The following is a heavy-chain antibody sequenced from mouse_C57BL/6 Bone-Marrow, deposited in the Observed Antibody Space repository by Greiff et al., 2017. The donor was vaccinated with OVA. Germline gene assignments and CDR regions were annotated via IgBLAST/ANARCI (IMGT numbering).Heavy chain of an antibody. CDR3: ARFQTAQAKVAY. V-gene: IGHV8-8*01. D-gene: IGHD3-2*02. CDR1: GFSLSTFGLG. J-gene: IGHJ3*01. CDR2: IWWDDDK. Sequence: QVTLKESGPGILQPSQTLSLTCSFSGFSLSTFGLGVGWIRQPSGKGLEWLAHIWWDDDKYYNPALNSRLTISKDTSKNQVFLKIANVDTAETATYYCARFQTAQAKVAYWGQGTLVTVSS.